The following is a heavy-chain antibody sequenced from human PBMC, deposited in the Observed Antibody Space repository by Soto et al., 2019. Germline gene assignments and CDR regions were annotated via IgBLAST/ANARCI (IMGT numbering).Heavy chain of an antibody. V-gene: IGHV4-59*01. CDR2: IYYSGST. J-gene: IGHJ4*02. D-gene: IGHD3-22*01. CDR1: GGSISSYY. CDR3: ARAYDSSGYSIDY. Sequence: SETLSLTCTVSGGSISSYYWSWIRQPPGKGLEWIGYIYYSGSTNYNPSLKSRVTISVDTSKNQFSLKLSSVTAADTAVYYCARAYDSSGYSIDYWGQGTLVT.